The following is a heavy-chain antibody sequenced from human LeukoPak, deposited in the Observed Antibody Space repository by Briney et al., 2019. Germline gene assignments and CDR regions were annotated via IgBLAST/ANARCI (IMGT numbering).Heavy chain of an antibody. CDR1: GGSFSGYY. CDR2: INHSGST. Sequence: SETLSLTCAVYGGSFSGYYWSWIRQPPGKGLEWIGEINHSGSTNYNPSLKSRVTISVDTSKNQFSLKLSSVTAADTAVYYCARVDPKSPLWFGELLTYYFDYWGQGTLVTVSS. J-gene: IGHJ4*02. V-gene: IGHV4-34*01. CDR3: ARVDPKSPLWFGELLTYYFDY. D-gene: IGHD3-10*01.